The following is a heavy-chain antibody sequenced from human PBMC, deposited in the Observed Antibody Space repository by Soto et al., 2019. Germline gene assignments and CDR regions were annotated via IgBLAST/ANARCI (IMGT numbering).Heavy chain of an antibody. J-gene: IGHJ4*02. D-gene: IGHD2-15*01. CDR1: GDTVPSHSAV. Sequence: SQSISLTGVIYGDTVPSHSAVWSWFMHSPSRGLDWLGRTYYRSKWYYEYALSVQSRITINPDTSKNQFSLQLNSVTPEDTAVYYCARGYCGGGSCDVGIYFVYLGQGALVTVSS. V-gene: IGHV6-1*01. CDR3: ARGYCGGGSCDVGIYFVY. CDR2: TYYRSKWYY.